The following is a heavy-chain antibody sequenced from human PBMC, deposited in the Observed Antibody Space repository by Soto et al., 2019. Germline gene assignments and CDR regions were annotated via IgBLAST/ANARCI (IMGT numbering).Heavy chain of an antibody. D-gene: IGHD3-22*01. J-gene: IGHJ4*02. Sequence: GGSLRLSCAASGFTFDDYAMHWVRQAPGKGLEWVSGINWNSDTIGYAGSVKGRFTVSRDNAKGSLLLQMSSLRAEDTAVYFCAMSNSNDLYYHFESWGQGTPVTVSS. V-gene: IGHV3-9*01. CDR3: AMSNSNDLYYHFES. CDR2: INWNSDTI. CDR1: GFTFDDYA.